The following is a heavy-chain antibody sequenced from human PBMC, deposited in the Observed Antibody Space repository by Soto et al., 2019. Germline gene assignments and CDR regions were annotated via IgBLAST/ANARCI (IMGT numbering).Heavy chain of an antibody. Sequence: QVQLQESGPGLVKPSETLSLTCIVSGGSVSSGSYYWRWIRQPPGKGLEWIGYIYYSGSTDYNPSRESRVTISIDTSKTQFSLNLYSVTAADTAVYYCARAHSAYDPRGMDVWGRGTTVTVSS. CDR3: ARAHSAYDPRGMDV. J-gene: IGHJ6*02. CDR1: GGSVSSGSYY. V-gene: IGHV4-61*01. D-gene: IGHD5-12*01. CDR2: IYYSGST.